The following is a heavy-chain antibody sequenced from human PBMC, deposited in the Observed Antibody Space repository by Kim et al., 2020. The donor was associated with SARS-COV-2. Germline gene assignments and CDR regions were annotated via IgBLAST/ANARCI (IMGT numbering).Heavy chain of an antibody. D-gene: IGHD4-17*01. CDR1: GGSLSSGGYA. V-gene: IGHV4-30-2*01. Sequence: SETLSLTCRVSGGSLSSGGYAWSWIRQAPGKGPEWIGYIYYSGTSHHNPALSRRVTLSIERSKNQITLQLRSVTAADTAVYFCAGGGASTVTSFWYFDL. CDR3: AGGGASTVTSFWYFDL. CDR2: IYYSGTS. J-gene: IGHJ2*01.